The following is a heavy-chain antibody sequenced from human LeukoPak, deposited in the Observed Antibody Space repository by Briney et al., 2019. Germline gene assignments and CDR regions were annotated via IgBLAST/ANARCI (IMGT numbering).Heavy chain of an antibody. CDR1: GFTVSSYA. CDR2: ISGSGGST. CDR3: AKTGSSRVEYFQH. Sequence: GGSLRLSCAASGFTVSSYAMNWVRQAPGKRLEWVSAISGSGGSTYYADSVKGRFTISRDNSKNTLYLQMNSLRAEDTAVYYCAKTGSSRVEYFQHWGQGTLVTVSS. J-gene: IGHJ1*01. V-gene: IGHV3-23*01. D-gene: IGHD2-15*01.